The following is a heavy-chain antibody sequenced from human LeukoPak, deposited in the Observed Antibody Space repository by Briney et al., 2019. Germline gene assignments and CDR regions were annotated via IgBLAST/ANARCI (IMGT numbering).Heavy chain of an antibody. CDR2: INPDGRDT. V-gene: IGHV3-7*01. CDR3: TSWGDTTAEYFQR. CDR1: GFTFNRCW. D-gene: IGHD2-21*02. J-gene: IGHJ1*01. Sequence: GGSLRLSCVVSGFTFNRCWMNWVRQAPGKGLEWVAHINPDGRDTYYVDSVKGRFTISRDNAQNSMCLQMNSLRVEDTAVYYCTSWGDTTAEYFQRWGQGTLVTVSS.